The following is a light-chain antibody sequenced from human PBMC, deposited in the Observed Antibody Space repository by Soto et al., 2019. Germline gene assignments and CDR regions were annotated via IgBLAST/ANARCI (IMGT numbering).Light chain of an antibody. V-gene: IGKV3-11*01. CDR2: DAS. J-gene: IGKJ5*01. CDR1: QSVRTS. CDR3: QQRNVWPPIT. Sequence: IVLTKSPATLSLSPGERATLSCMASQSVRTSLAWYQHKPGQAPRLVLYDASLRANGVPARFGGSGSGTDFTLTINSLEPEDFAVYYCQQRNVWPPITFGQGTRLEIK.